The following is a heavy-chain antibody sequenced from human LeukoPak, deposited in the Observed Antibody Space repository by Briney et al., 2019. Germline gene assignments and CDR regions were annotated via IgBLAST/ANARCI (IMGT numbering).Heavy chain of an antibody. CDR3: ARGPSSANLLFFDY. V-gene: IGHV3-7*01. Sequence: GGSLRLSCVASGFTFSNYWMSWVRQAPGKGLEWVANIKQDGSEKYYVDSVKGRFTISRDNAKNSLYLQMNSLRAEDTAVYSCARGPSSANLLFFDYWGQGTLVTVSS. J-gene: IGHJ4*02. D-gene: IGHD2-21*01. CDR1: GFTFSNYW. CDR2: IKQDGSEK.